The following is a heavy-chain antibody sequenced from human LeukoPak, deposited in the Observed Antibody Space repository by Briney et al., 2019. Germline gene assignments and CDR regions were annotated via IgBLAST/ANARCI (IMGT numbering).Heavy chain of an antibody. J-gene: IGHJ4*02. D-gene: IGHD1-14*01. CDR2: IYHSGST. CDR3: ARDQVRTGFDY. V-gene: IGHV4-30-2*01. Sequence: SQTLSLTCTVSGGSISSGGYYWSWIRQPPGKGLEWIGYIYHSGSTYYNPSLKSRVTISVDRSKNQFSLKLSSVTAADTAVYYCARDQVRTGFDYWGQGTLVTVSS. CDR1: GGSISSGGYY.